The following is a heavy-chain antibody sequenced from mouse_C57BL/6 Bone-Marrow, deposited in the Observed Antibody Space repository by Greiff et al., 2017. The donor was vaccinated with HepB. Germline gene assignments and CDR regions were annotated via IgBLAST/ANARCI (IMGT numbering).Heavy chain of an antibody. D-gene: IGHD1-1*01. J-gene: IGHJ2*01. Sequence: QVQLQQPGAELVMPGASVKLSCKASGYTFTSYWMHWVKQRPGQGLEWIGEIDPSDSYTNYNQKFKGKSTLTVDKSSSTAYMQLSSLTSEDSAVYYCAKTSFHYYGSSYLYYFVYWGQGTTLTVSS. CDR2: IDPSDSYT. CDR1: GYTFTSYW. CDR3: AKTSFHYYGSSYLYYFVY. V-gene: IGHV1-69*01.